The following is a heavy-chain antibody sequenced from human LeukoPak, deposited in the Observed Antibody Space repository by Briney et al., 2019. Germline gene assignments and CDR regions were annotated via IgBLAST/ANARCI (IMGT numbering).Heavy chain of an antibody. D-gene: IGHD7-27*01. CDR3: ARDQLGFDH. J-gene: IGHJ4*02. Sequence: SETLSLTCTVSSGSITSSYWTWIRQPPGKGLEWIGYISYNGGPTYNPSLKSRVTISLDRSMNQFSLNLTSVTAADTAVYYCARDQLGFDHWGQGALVTVSS. CDR1: SGSITSSY. V-gene: IGHV4-59*01. CDR2: ISYNGGP.